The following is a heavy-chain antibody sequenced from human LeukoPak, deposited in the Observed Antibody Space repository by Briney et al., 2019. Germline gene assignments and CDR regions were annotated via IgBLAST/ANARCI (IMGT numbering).Heavy chain of an antibody. V-gene: IGHV3-74*01. CDR2: INTDGSST. CDR3: VRDSSSVSGFDP. Sequence: GGSLRLSCAASEFTFSSYAMSWVRQAPGKGLVWVSRINTDGSSTSYADSVKGRFTISRDNAKNTLYLQMNSLRAEDTAVYYCVRDSSSVSGFDPWGQGTLVTVSS. J-gene: IGHJ5*02. CDR1: EFTFSSYA. D-gene: IGHD6-6*01.